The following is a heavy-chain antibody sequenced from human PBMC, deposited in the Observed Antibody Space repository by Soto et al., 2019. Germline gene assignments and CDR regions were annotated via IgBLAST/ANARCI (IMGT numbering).Heavy chain of an antibody. V-gene: IGHV4-59*01. CDR2: IYYSGST. CDR1: GGSISSYY. J-gene: IGHJ4*02. Sequence: SETRSLTCTVSGGSISSYYWSWIRQPPGKGLEWIGYIYYSGSTNYNPSLKSRVTISVDTSKNQFSLKLSSVTAADTAVYYCAREGSGRSFDYWGQGTLVTVSS. D-gene: IGHD6-19*01. CDR3: AREGSGRSFDY.